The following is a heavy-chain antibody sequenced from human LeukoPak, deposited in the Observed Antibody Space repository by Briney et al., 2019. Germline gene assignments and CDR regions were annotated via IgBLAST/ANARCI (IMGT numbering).Heavy chain of an antibody. CDR2: IYYSGST. Sequence: SETLSLTCTVSGGSISSSSYYWGWIRQPPGKGLEWIGSIYYSGSTNYNPSLKSRVTISVDTPKNQFSLKLSSVTAADTAVYYCARYSGSSLNWFDPWGQGTLVTVSS. CDR3: ARYSGSSLNWFDP. CDR1: GGSISSSSYY. V-gene: IGHV4-39*07. J-gene: IGHJ5*02. D-gene: IGHD1-26*01.